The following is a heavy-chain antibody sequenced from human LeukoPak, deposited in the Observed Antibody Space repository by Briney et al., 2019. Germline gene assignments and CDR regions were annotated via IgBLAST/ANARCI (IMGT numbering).Heavy chain of an antibody. V-gene: IGHV7-4-1*02. J-gene: IGHJ4*02. CDR1: GFTFTSYA. D-gene: IGHD6-13*01. CDR3: ARRTYSSSWLFDY. CDR2: INTNTGNP. Sequence: ASVKVSCKASGFTFTSYAINWVRQAPGQGLEWMGWINTNTGNPTYAQGFTGRFVFSLDTSVSTAYLQISSLKAEDTAAYYCARRTYSSSWLFDYWGQGTLVTVSS.